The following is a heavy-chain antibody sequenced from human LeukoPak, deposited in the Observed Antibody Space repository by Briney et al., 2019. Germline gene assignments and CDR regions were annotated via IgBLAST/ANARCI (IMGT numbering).Heavy chain of an antibody. D-gene: IGHD4-23*01. CDR3: ARLSGGGGNLLDS. Sequence: PETLSLTCTVSGVSVRSFFWSWIRQPPGKGLEFIGYINNRGGTKINPSLASRVTISLGTPQNQFHLRLQSVTAADTAVYYCARLSGGGGNLLDSWGQGAPLTVSS. CDR1: GVSVRSFF. CDR2: INNRGGT. V-gene: IGHV4-59*08. J-gene: IGHJ4*02.